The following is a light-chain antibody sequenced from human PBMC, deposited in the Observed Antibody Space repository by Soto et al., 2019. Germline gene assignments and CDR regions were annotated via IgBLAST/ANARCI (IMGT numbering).Light chain of an antibody. CDR3: QSYASSLSPNFV. Sequence: QSVLTQPPSLSGAPGQRVTISCTGSISNIGAGYDVHWYQQLPGRAPKLLIYGNNNRPSGVPDRFSGSKSGTSASLAITGLRADDEADYYCQSYASSLSPNFVFGTGTKVTVL. J-gene: IGLJ1*01. CDR1: ISNIGAGYD. CDR2: GNN. V-gene: IGLV1-40*01.